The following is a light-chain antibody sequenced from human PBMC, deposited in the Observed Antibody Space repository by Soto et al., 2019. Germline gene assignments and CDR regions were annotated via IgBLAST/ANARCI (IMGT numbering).Light chain of an antibody. V-gene: IGLV1-51*01. CDR2: DNI. J-gene: IGLJ3*02. Sequence: QPVLTQSPSVSAAPGQKVTISCSGSSSNIGSNYVSWYQQFPDTAPKLLIYDNIKRPSGIPDRFSGSKSGTSATLVITGLQTGDEADYYCGTWDGSRNWVFGGGTKLTVL. CDR1: SSNIGSNY. CDR3: GTWDGSRNWV.